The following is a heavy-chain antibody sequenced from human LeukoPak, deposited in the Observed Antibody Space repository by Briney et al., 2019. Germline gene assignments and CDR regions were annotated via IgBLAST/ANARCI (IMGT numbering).Heavy chain of an antibody. CDR1: CGSISSYY. CDR3: AQQLLHAAEYFQY. CDR2: FYTSGTT. V-gene: IGHV4-4*07. J-gene: IGHJ1*01. D-gene: IGHD4-11*01. Sequence: SETLSLTCTVSCGSISSYYWSWIRQPAGKGLEWIGRFYTSGTTNYNPSLKSRVTMSVDTSKNQFSLRLSSVTAADTAMYYCAQQLLHAAEYFQYWGQGTLVTVSS.